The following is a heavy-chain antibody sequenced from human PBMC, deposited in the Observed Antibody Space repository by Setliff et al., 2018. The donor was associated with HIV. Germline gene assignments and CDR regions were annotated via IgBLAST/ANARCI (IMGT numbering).Heavy chain of an antibody. CDR1: GETFSGYY. CDR3: ARETRSSFAMDDASDI. V-gene: IGHV4-34*01. Sequence: PSETLSLTCAVYGETFSGYYWSWIRQTPGKGLEWIGEINHGGITNSNPSLKSRVTISVDTSKNLFSLKMSSVTAADTAVYYCARETRSSFAMDDASDIWGQGTMVTVSS. D-gene: IGHD2-2*01. CDR2: INHGGIT. J-gene: IGHJ3*02.